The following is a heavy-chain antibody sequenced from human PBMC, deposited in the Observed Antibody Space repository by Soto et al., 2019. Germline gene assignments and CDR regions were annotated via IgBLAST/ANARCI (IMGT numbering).Heavy chain of an antibody. V-gene: IGHV1-18*01. CDR1: GYTFTSYG. J-gene: IGHJ5*02. Sequence: GASVKVSCKASGYTFTSYGISWVRQAPGQGLEWIGWISAYNGNTNYAQKLQGRVTMATDTSTSTAYMELRSLRSDDTAVYYCARFVVVVAATQGWFDPWGQGTLVTVSS. D-gene: IGHD2-15*01. CDR2: ISAYNGNT. CDR3: ARFVVVVAATQGWFDP.